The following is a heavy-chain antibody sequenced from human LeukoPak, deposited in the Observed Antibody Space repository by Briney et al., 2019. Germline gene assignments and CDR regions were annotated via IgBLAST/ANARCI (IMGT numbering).Heavy chain of an antibody. J-gene: IGHJ3*01. CDR1: GFTFSSYS. CDR3: ARDLGHYYGSGSYYC. V-gene: IGHV3-21*01. D-gene: IGHD3-10*01. Sequence: GGSLRLSCAASGFTFSSYSMNWVRQAPGKGLEWVSSISSSSSYIYYADSVKGRFTISRVNAKNSLYLQMNSLRAEDTAVYYCARDLGHYYGSGSYYCWGQGTMVTVSS. CDR2: ISSSSSYI.